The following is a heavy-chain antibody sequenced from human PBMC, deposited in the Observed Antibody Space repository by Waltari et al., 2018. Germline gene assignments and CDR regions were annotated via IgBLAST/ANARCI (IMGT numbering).Heavy chain of an antibody. J-gene: IGHJ4*02. D-gene: IGHD3-22*01. CDR3: ARHRRLYYYDSSGYNLFFDY. Sequence: QVQLQQWGAGLLKPSETLSLTCAVYGGSFSGYYWRWIRQPPGKGLEWIGEINHSGSTNYNPSLKSRVTISVDTSKNQFSLKLSSVTAADTAVYYCARHRRLYYYDSSGYNLFFDYWGQGTLVTVSS. CDR2: INHSGST. CDR1: GGSFSGYY. V-gene: IGHV4-34*01.